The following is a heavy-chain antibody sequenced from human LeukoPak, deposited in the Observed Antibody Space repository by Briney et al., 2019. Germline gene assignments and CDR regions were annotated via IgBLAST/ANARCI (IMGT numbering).Heavy chain of an antibody. CDR3: ATDRATQYFDY. CDR2: IWYDGSNK. J-gene: IGHJ4*02. Sequence: GGSLRLSCAASGFIFSNYAMIWVRQAPGKGLEWVAFIWYDGSNKYYADSVKGRFTISRDNSRNTLFLQMNSLRAEDTAVYYCATDRATQYFDYWGQGTLVSVSS. D-gene: IGHD2-15*01. CDR1: GFIFSNYA. V-gene: IGHV3-33*08.